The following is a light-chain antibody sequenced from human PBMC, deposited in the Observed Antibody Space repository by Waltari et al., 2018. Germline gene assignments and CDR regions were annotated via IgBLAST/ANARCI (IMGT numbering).Light chain of an antibody. J-gene: IGKJ2*01. Sequence: EVVLTQSPGTLSLSPGDSVTLSCRASQSVSKSYLAWYQQKPDQPPRLLIYGASNRATGIPDRFSGGGSGTDFTLTISRLEPEDFAVFYCQQYGRSPFTFGQGTNLEIK. CDR1: QSVSKSY. V-gene: IGKV3-20*01. CDR2: GAS. CDR3: QQYGRSPFT.